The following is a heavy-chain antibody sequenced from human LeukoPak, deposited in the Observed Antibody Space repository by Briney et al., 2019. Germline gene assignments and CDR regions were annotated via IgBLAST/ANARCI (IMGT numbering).Heavy chain of an antibody. V-gene: IGHV4-39*01. CDR1: GASFSSSTYY. CDR2: IYYSGST. CDR3: ARHAGGISATGTRPFDY. Sequence: SETLSLTCTVSGASFSSSTYYWGWIRQPPGKGMEWIGSIYYSGSTYYNPSLKSRVTMSVDTSKNQFSLKLSSVTAADTAVYYCARHAGGISATGTRPFDYWGQGTLVTVSS. J-gene: IGHJ4*02. D-gene: IGHD6-13*01.